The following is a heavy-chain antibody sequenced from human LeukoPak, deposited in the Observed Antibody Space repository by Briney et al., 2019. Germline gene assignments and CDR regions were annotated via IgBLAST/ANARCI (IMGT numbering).Heavy chain of an antibody. CDR2: ILDDGRI. V-gene: IGHV3-23*01. Sequence: GGSLRLSCAASGFTFSSYAMSWVRQAPGKGLEWVSDILDDGRIYYADSVRGRFTISRDNAENSLYLQMNSLRAEDTAVYYCVRDPDALDYWGQGTLVTVSS. CDR3: VRDPDALDY. CDR1: GFTFSSYA. J-gene: IGHJ4*02.